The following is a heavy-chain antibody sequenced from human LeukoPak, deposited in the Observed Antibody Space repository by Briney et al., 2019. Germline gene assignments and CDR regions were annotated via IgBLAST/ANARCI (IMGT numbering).Heavy chain of an antibody. Sequence: PSETLSLTCAVYGGPFSGYYWSWIRQPPGKGLEWIGEINHSGSTNYNPSLKSRVTISVDTSKNQFSLKLSSVTAADTAVYYCARDRDHDSSGYHVDYWGQGTLVTVSS. CDR1: GGPFSGYY. V-gene: IGHV4-34*01. CDR3: ARDRDHDSSGYHVDY. CDR2: INHSGST. D-gene: IGHD3-22*01. J-gene: IGHJ4*02.